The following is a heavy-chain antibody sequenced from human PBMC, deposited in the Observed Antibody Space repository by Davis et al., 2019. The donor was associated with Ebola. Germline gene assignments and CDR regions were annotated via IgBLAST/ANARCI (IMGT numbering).Heavy chain of an antibody. J-gene: IGHJ4*02. D-gene: IGHD3-3*01. Sequence: SETLSLTCTVSGGSISNYYWSWIRQPPGKGLEWIGYIYYSGSTNYNPSLKSRVTISVDTSKNQFSLKLSTVTAADTAVYYCARLGRFLEWLLIDYWGQGTLVTVSS. CDR1: GGSISNYY. CDR2: IYYSGST. CDR3: ARLGRFLEWLLIDY. V-gene: IGHV4-59*08.